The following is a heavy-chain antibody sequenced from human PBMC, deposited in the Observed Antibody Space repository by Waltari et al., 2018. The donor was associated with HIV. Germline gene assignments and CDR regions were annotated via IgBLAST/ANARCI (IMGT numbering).Heavy chain of an antibody. CDR2: ISSNSSTI. D-gene: IGHD2-8*01. Sequence: EVQLVESGGGLVQPGGSRRLSWVASGFTFSYHAMNWVRQAPGKGLEWISYISSNSSTIYHAESVKGRFTISRDNAKNSLYLQMNSLRDEDTAVYYCVRVGTSFDFWGQGTLVTVSS. V-gene: IGHV3-48*02. CDR3: VRVGTSFDF. CDR1: GFTFSYHA. J-gene: IGHJ4*02.